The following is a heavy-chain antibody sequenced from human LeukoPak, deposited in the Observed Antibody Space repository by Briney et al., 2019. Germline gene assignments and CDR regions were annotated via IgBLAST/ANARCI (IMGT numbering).Heavy chain of an antibody. V-gene: IGHV4-34*01. D-gene: IGHD3-22*01. CDR3: AREVDDSSGYPFDY. CDR1: GGSFSGYY. Sequence: SETLSLTCAVYGGSFSGYYWSWIRQPPGKGLEWIGEINHSGSTNYNPSLKIRVTISVDTSKNQFSLKLSSVTAADTAVYYCAREVDDSSGYPFDYWGQGTLVTVSS. J-gene: IGHJ4*02. CDR2: INHSGST.